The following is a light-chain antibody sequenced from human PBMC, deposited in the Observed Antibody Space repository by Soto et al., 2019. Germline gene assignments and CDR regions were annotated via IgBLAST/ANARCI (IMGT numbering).Light chain of an antibody. CDR3: QQRGDWPPAIT. Sequence: EIVLTQSRAIINLSPGERATLSCRSSQSVCSYLAWFQVKPGQAPRLLIYDSSDRATGVPDRFSGSGSGTDFTLTIRSLEPEDFALYFCQQRGDWPPAITFGQGTRLEIK. V-gene: IGKV3-11*01. CDR1: QSVCSY. J-gene: IGKJ5*01. CDR2: DSS.